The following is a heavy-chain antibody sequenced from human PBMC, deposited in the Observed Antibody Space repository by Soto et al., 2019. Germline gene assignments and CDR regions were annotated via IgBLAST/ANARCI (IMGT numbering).Heavy chain of an antibody. CDR2: IYYSGST. Sequence: SETLSLTCTVSGGSISSYYWSWIRQPPGKGLEWIGYIYYSGSTNYNPSLKSRVTISVDTSKNQFSLKLSSVTAADTAVYYCARLVDTAMVMDYWGQGTLVTVSS. J-gene: IGHJ4*02. V-gene: IGHV4-59*08. D-gene: IGHD5-18*01. CDR3: ARLVDTAMVMDY. CDR1: GGSISSYY.